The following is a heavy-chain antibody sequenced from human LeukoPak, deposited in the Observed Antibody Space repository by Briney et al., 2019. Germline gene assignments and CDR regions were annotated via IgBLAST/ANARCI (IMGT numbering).Heavy chain of an antibody. CDR1: GYTFTSYY. J-gene: IGHJ4*02. V-gene: IGHV1-2*02. CDR2: INPSGGST. D-gene: IGHD3-22*01. CDR3: ARGGGVTMIVVVTHNDY. Sequence: ASVKVSCKASGYTFTSYYMHWVRQAPGQGLEWMGIINPSGGSTNYAQKFQGRVTMTRDTSISTAYMELSRLRSDDTAVYYCARGGGVTMIVVVTHNDYWGQGTLVTVSS.